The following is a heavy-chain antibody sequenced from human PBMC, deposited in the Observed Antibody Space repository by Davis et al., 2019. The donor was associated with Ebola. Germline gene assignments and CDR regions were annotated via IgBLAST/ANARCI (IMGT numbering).Heavy chain of an antibody. D-gene: IGHD3-22*01. CDR1: GFTFSSYD. J-gene: IGHJ2*01. CDR2: IGTAGDT. Sequence: GESLKISCAASGFTFSSYDMHWVRQGTGKGLEWVSAIGTAGDTYYPGSVKGRFTISRENAKNSLYLQMNSLRAEDTAVYYCARVEGDGLLFDSWYFDLWGRGTLVTVSS. CDR3: ARVEGDGLLFDSWYFDL. V-gene: IGHV3-13*01.